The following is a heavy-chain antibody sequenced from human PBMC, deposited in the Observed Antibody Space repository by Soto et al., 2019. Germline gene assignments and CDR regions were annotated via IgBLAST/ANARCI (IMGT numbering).Heavy chain of an antibody. CDR1: GFSFSDYG. Sequence: GGSLRLSCAASGFSFSDYGMHWVRQAPGKGLEWVAVISYDAGYKYYADSVKGRFTISRDNSKNTLYVQMNSLRAEDTAVYYCAKEGEYSSGWDNFDYWGQGTLVTVSS. D-gene: IGHD6-19*01. CDR3: AKEGEYSSGWDNFDY. CDR2: ISYDAGYK. V-gene: IGHV3-30*18. J-gene: IGHJ4*02.